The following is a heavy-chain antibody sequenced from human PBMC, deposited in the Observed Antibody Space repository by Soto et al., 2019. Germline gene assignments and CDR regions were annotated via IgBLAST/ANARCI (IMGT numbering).Heavy chain of an antibody. CDR3: ARDYPVRLLYYYYYYMDV. Sequence: GGSLRLSCAASGFTFSSYWMSWVRQAPGKGLEWVANIKQDGSEKYYVDSVKGRFTISRDNAKNSLYLQMNSLRAEDTAVYYCARDYPVRLLYYYYYYMDVWGKGTTVTVSS. CDR1: GFTFSSYW. CDR2: IKQDGSEK. D-gene: IGHD3-10*01. V-gene: IGHV3-7*01. J-gene: IGHJ6*03.